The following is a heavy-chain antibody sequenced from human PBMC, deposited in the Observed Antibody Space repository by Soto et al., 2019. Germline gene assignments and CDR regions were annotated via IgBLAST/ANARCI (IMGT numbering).Heavy chain of an antibody. D-gene: IGHD3-16*02. Sequence: QITLKESGPTLVKPTQTLTLTCTFSGFSLSTSGVGVGWIRQPPGKALEWLALIYWDDDKRYSPSLKSRLTITKDTSKNQVVLTMTNMDPVDTATYYCAHNNPRLSSYYYYGMDVWGQGTTVTVSS. CDR2: IYWDDDK. V-gene: IGHV2-5*02. CDR3: AHNNPRLSSYYYYGMDV. CDR1: GFSLSTSGVG. J-gene: IGHJ6*02.